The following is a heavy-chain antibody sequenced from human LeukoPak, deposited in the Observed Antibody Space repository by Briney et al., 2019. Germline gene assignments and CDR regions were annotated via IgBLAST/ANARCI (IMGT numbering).Heavy chain of an antibody. CDR1: GGSIRSSSYY. J-gene: IGHJ3*02. Sequence: SETLSLTRTVSGGSIRSSSYYWGWIRQPPGKGLEWIGSIYYSGRTYYNPSLKSRVTISVDTSKNQLSLKLSSVTAADTAVYYCARHDKNGGNLDAFDIWGQGTMVTVSS. CDR3: ARHDKNGGNLDAFDI. V-gene: IGHV4-39*01. CDR2: IYYSGRT. D-gene: IGHD4-23*01.